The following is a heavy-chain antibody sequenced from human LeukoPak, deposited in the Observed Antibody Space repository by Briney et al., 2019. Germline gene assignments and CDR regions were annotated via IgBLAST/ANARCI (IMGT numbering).Heavy chain of an antibody. V-gene: IGHV1-24*01. J-gene: IGHJ4*02. D-gene: IGHD3-3*01. CDR1: GYTLTELS. CDR2: FDPEDGET. Sequence: GASVKVSCKVSGYTLTELSMHWVRQAPGKELEWMGGFDPEDGETIYAQKFQGRVTMTEDTSTDTAYMELSSLRSEDTAVYYCATAIPDYDFWSGCVWGQGTLVTVSS. CDR3: ATAIPDYDFWSGCV.